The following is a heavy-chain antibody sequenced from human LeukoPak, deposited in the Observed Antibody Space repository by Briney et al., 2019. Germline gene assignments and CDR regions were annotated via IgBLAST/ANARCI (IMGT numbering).Heavy chain of an antibody. CDR2: ISGSGGST. J-gene: IGHJ5*02. CDR1: GFTFSSYA. V-gene: IGHV3-23*01. Sequence: GGSLRLSCAASGFTFSSYAMSWVRQAPGKGLVWVSAISGSGGSTYYADSVKGRFTISRDNSKNTLYLQMNSLRAEDTAVYYCAKYSSGSALFSGFWFDPWGQGTLVTVSS. D-gene: IGHD3-22*01. CDR3: AKYSSGSALFSGFWFDP.